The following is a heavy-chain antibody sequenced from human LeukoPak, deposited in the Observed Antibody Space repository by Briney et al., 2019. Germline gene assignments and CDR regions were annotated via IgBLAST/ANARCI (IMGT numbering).Heavy chain of an antibody. J-gene: IGHJ4*02. V-gene: IGHV1-46*01. CDR2: INPSGGST. CDR3: ARADYYDSSGYYYGGPSFDY. Sequence: ASVKVSCKASGYTFTSYYMHWVRQAPGQGLEWMGIINPSGGSTSYAQKFQGRVTMTRDTSASTVYMELSSLRSEDTAVYYYARADYYDSSGYYYGGPSFDYWGQGTLVTVSS. CDR1: GYTFTSYY. D-gene: IGHD3-22*01.